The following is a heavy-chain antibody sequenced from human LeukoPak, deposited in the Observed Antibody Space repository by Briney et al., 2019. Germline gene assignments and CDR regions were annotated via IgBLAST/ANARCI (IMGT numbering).Heavy chain of an antibody. CDR1: GGSISSGGYY. J-gene: IGHJ4*02. CDR2: IYYSGST. D-gene: IGHD3-22*01. Sequence: SETLSLTCTVSGGSISSGGYYWSWIRQPPGKGLEWIGYIYYSGSTYYNPSLKSRVTISVDTSKNQFSLKLSSVTAADTAVYYCARSRDSSGYYYFEFDYWGQGTLVTASS. CDR3: ARSRDSSGYYYFEFDY. V-gene: IGHV4-30-4*08.